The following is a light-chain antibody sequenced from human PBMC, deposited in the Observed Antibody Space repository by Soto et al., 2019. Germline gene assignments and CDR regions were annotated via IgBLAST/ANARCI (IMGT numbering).Light chain of an antibody. CDR2: DAS. J-gene: IGKJ5*01. CDR3: QLRSNWPIT. Sequence: EIVLAQSPATLSLSPGERATLSCRASQSVSSYLAWYQQKPGQAPRLLIYDASNRATGIPARFSGSGSGTDFTLTISSLELEDFAVYYCQLRSNWPITFGQGTRLEIK. CDR1: QSVSSY. V-gene: IGKV3-11*01.